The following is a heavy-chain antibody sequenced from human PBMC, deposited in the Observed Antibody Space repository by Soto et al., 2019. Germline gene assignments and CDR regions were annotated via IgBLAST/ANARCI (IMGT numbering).Heavy chain of an antibody. CDR1: GFAFNNYG. V-gene: IGHV3-21*01. CDR3: AREDSIIIPAVSDF. Sequence: PGGSLRLSCTVSGFAFNNYGINWVSQAPGKGLEWVSSISKSDYTYYSDSVKGRFTISRDNAKNSVSLQMNTLRVEDTAVYYCAREDSIIIPAVSDFWGQGSLVTVSS. CDR2: ISKSDYT. D-gene: IGHD2-2*01. J-gene: IGHJ4*02.